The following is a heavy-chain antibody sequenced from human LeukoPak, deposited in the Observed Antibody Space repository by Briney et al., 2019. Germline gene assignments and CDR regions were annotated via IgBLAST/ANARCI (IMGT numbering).Heavy chain of an antibody. D-gene: IGHD6-19*01. J-gene: IGHJ4*02. V-gene: IGHV3-30*04. CDR3: ARDLFSLAVAGNLDY. Sequence: GGSLRLSCAASGFTFSSYAMHWARQAPGKGLEWVAVISYDGSNKYYADSVKGRFTISRDNSKNTLYLQMNSLRAEDTAVYYCARDLFSLAVAGNLDYWGQGTLVTVSS. CDR1: GFTFSSYA. CDR2: ISYDGSNK.